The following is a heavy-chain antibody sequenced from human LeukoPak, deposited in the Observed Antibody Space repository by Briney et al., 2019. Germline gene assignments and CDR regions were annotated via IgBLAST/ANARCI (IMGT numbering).Heavy chain of an antibody. CDR3: VREYCCDDCYPWH. V-gene: IGHV1-2*06. J-gene: IGHJ4*02. Sequence: ASVKVSCKASRYTFIDSYMHWVREAPGQGLECMGRINPNSGGTNYAQKFQGRVTMTRDTSINTAYMELSELRSDDTAVYYCVREYCCDDCYPWHWGQGTLVTVSS. CDR1: RYTFIDSY. D-gene: IGHD2-21*02. CDR2: INPNSGGT.